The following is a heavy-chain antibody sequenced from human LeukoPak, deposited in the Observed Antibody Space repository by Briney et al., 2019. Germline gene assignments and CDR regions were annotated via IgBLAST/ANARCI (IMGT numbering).Heavy chain of an antibody. CDR1: GGSISSGSYY. CDR3: ARESLYSYGFN. V-gene: IGHV4-61*02. D-gene: IGHD5-18*01. J-gene: IGHJ4*02. CDR2: IYTSGST. Sequence: SETLSLTCTVSGGSISSGSYYWSWIRQPAGKGLEWIGRIYTSGSTNYNPSLKSRVIISVDTSKNQFSLKLSSVTAADTAVYYCARESLYSYGFNWGQGTLVTVSS.